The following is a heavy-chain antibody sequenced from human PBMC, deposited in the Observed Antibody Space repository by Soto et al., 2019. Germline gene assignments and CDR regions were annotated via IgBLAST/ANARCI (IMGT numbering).Heavy chain of an antibody. CDR2: IIPSFGTA. Sequence: QVQLVQSGAEVKKPGSSVKVSCKASGGTFSSYAISWVRQAPGQGLEWMGGIIPSFGTANDAQKFQGRVTITADESTSTAYMELSRLRSEDTAVYYCASTLDGYTYRDYFDYWGQGTLVTVSS. CDR3: ASTLDGYTYRDYFDY. V-gene: IGHV1-69*01. J-gene: IGHJ4*02. D-gene: IGHD5-12*01. CDR1: GGTFSSYA.